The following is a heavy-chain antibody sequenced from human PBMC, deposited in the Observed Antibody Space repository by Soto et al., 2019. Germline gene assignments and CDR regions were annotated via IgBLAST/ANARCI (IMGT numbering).Heavy chain of an antibody. CDR1: GFTFSTSG. J-gene: IGHJ6*02. Sequence: GGSLRLSCAASGFTFSTSGMHWVRQAPGKGLEWVAVISYDGTNRFYVDSVKGRFTISRDNSKHTLYLQMNSLRAEDTAVYYCAKDLEGLRSLEWLLGVHGMDVWGQGTTVTVSS. V-gene: IGHV3-30*18. CDR3: AKDLEGLRSLEWLLGVHGMDV. CDR2: ISYDGTNR. D-gene: IGHD3-3*01.